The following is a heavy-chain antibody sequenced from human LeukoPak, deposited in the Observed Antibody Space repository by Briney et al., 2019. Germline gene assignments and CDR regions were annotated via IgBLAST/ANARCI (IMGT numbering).Heavy chain of an antibody. CDR1: GGSISSSNW. V-gene: IGHV4-4*02. CDR3: ASRHCSGGSCFPFDY. Sequence: PSGTLSLTCAVSGGSISSSNWWSWVRQPPGKGLEWIGEIYHSGSTNYNPSLKSRVTISVDKSKNQFSLKLSSVTAADTAVYYCASRHCSGGSCFPFDYWGQGTLVTVSS. CDR2: IYHSGST. D-gene: IGHD2-15*01. J-gene: IGHJ4*02.